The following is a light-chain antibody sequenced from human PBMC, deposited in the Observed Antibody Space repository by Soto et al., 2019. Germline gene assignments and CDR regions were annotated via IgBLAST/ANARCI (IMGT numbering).Light chain of an antibody. CDR3: SSYAGSTTPVV. J-gene: IGLJ2*01. Sequence: QSALTQPASVSASPGQSITISCTGTSSDVGNYNLVSWYQQHPGKAPKLMIYEGSKRPSGVSNRFSGSKSGNTASLTISGLQAQDEADYYCSSYAGSTTPVVFGGGTQLTVL. CDR2: EGS. CDR1: SSDVGNYNL. V-gene: IGLV2-23*01.